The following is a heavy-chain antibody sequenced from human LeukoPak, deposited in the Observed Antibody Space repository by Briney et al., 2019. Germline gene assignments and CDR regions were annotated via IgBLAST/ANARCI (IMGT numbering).Heavy chain of an antibody. CDR1: GGSVSSGSYY. Sequence: SETLSLTCTVSGGSVSSGSYYWSWIRKPPGKGLEWIGFIFHDGSAYYNPSFRSRAIVSVDTSRNQFSLRLTSVTTADTAVYYCAREVRGPSVDFDFWGQGTLVTVSS. V-gene: IGHV4-61*01. CDR3: AREVRGPSVDFDF. D-gene: IGHD3-10*01. CDR2: IFHDGSA. J-gene: IGHJ4*02.